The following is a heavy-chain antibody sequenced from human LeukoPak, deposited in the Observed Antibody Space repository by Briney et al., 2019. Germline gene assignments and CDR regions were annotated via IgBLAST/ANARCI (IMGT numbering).Heavy chain of an antibody. CDR1: GFTFSSYG. Sequence: GGSLRLSCAASGFTFSSYGMHWVRQAPGKGLEWVAVISYDGSNKYYADSVKGRFTISRDNSKNTLYLQMNNLRAEDTAVYYCAKERPIYSYYYYGMDVWGQGTTVTVSS. CDR3: AKERPIYSYYYYGMDV. CDR2: ISYDGSNK. D-gene: IGHD5-18*01. V-gene: IGHV3-30*18. J-gene: IGHJ6*02.